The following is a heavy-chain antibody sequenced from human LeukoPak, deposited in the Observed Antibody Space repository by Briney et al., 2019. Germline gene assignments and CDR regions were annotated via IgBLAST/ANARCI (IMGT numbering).Heavy chain of an antibody. V-gene: IGHV6-1*01. CDR1: GDSVSSNSDA. CDR3: AGDGPLGNDVYDI. Sequence: SQTLSLTCAISGDSVSSNSDAWNWIRQSPSRGLEWLGRTFYRSKWFNDYAVSVRGRITINPDTSKNQFSLQLNSVTPEDTAVYYCAGDGPLGNDVYDIWGQGTMVTVSS. J-gene: IGHJ3*02. D-gene: IGHD7-27*01. CDR2: TFYRSKWFN.